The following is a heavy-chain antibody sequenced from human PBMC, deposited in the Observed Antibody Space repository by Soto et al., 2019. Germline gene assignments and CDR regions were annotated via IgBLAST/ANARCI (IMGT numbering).Heavy chain of an antibody. CDR1: GGSFSGYY. J-gene: IGHJ4*02. Sequence: SETLSLTCAVYGGSFSGYYWSWIRQPPGKGLEWIGEINHSGSTNYNPSLKSRVTISVDTSKNQFSLKLSSVTAADTAVYYCARSIAAAGTSDYFDYWGQGTLVTVSS. V-gene: IGHV4-34*01. CDR2: INHSGST. D-gene: IGHD6-13*01. CDR3: ARSIAAAGTSDYFDY.